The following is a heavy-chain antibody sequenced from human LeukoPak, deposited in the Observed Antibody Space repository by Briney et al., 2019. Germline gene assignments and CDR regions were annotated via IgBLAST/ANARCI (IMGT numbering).Heavy chain of an antibody. CDR1: AFTFSTYA. CDR2: ITSGGIT. V-gene: IGHV3-23*01. Sequence: GGSLRLSCAASAFTFSTYAMSWVRQAPGKGLEWVSTITSGGITYYAASVKGRFTISRDNSKNTLYLQMNSLRAEDTAVYYCAKDGGKYSSSFTYFDYWGQGTLVTVSS. CDR3: AKDGGKYSSSFTYFDY. J-gene: IGHJ4*02. D-gene: IGHD6-6*01.